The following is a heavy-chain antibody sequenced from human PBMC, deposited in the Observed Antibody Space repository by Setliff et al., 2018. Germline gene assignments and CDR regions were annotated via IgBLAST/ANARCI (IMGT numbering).Heavy chain of an antibody. CDR3: ARGVFPDV. CDR2: INWDGRRT. CDR1: GFTFHGHG. J-gene: IGHJ6*04. Sequence: LRLSCAASGFTFHGHGMNWVRQAPGKGLEWVSTINWDGRRTGCTDSVKGRFTISRDNAKSSLYLQMNSLRAEDTAVYYCARGVFPDVWGKGTTVTVSS. D-gene: IGHD2-21*01. V-gene: IGHV3-20*04.